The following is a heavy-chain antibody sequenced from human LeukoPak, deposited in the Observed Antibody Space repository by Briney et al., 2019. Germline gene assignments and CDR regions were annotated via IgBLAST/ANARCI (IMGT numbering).Heavy chain of an antibody. V-gene: IGHV3-21*04. CDR1: GFTFSSYS. J-gene: IGHJ4*02. D-gene: IGHD2-2*01. Sequence: PGGSLRLSCAASGFTFSSYSMNWVRQAPGKGLEWVSSISSSSSYIYYADSVKGRFTISRDNAKNSLYLQMSSLRAEDTAVYYCAKQAKLHVPGRIYCSSTSCQYFDYWGQGTLVTVSS. CDR2: ISSSSSYI. CDR3: AKQAKLHVPGRIYCSSTSCQYFDY.